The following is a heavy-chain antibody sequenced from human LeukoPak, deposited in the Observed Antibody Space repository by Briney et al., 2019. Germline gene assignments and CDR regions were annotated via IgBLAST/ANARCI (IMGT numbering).Heavy chain of an antibody. V-gene: IGHV5-51*01. Sequence: GESLKISCKGSGFSFTNYWIGWVRQMPGKGLEWMGIIYPGDSDTRYSPSFQGQVTISVDKYISTAYLQWSGLKASDTAMYYCARSWVAGYGTVLDYWGQGTLVSVSS. CDR3: ARSWVAGYGTVLDY. D-gene: IGHD6-19*01. J-gene: IGHJ4*02. CDR2: IYPGDSDT. CDR1: GFSFTNYW.